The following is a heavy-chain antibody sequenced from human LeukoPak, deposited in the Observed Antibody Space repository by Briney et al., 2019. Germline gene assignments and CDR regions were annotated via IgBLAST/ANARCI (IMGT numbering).Heavy chain of an antibody. CDR3: ASRLRWPSYFDY. J-gene: IGHJ4*02. V-gene: IGHV4-39*01. Sequence: SETLSLTCTVSGGSISSTSYYWGWIRQPPGKGLEWIGSIYYSGTTYYNPSLKSRVTISGDTSKNQFSLKLSSVNAADTAVSHCASRLRWPSYFDYWGQGTPVTVSS. CDR1: GGSISSTSYY. D-gene: IGHD4-23*01. CDR2: IYYSGTT.